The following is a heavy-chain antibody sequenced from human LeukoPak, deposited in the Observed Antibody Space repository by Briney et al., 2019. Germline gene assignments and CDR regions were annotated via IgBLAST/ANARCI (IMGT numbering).Heavy chain of an antibody. CDR1: GDSISTYY. CDR2: IYYTGGT. Sequence: SETLSLTCTVSGDSISTYYWSWIRQPPGKGLEWIGYIYYTGGTSYNPSLESRVTMSVETSKNQFSLRLTSVTAADTAVYYCARDRVQYSYMDVWGKGTTVTVSS. V-gene: IGHV4-59*01. CDR3: ARDRVQYSYMDV. J-gene: IGHJ6*03. D-gene: IGHD2/OR15-2a*01.